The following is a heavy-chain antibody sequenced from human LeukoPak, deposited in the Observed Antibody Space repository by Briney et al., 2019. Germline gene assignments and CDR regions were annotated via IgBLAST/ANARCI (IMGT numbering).Heavy chain of an antibody. CDR1: GGSISSYY. Sequence: SETLSLTCTVSGGSISSYYWSWVRQPPGKGLEWVGYIYTSGSTNYNPSLMSGVTISVDTSKNRFSLKLSSVTAADAAGEYCSGLPLVEYSYYMDVWGKGTPVTVSS. CDR2: IYTSGST. CDR3: SGLPLVEYSYYMDV. J-gene: IGHJ6*03. D-gene: IGHD2-15*01. V-gene: IGHV4-4*09.